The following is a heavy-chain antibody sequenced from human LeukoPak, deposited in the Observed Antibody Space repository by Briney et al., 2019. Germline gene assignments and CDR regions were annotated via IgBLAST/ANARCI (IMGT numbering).Heavy chain of an antibody. CDR2: IYHSGST. J-gene: IGHJ6*03. CDR3: ARGYSYDLYYYYYYRDV. Sequence: SETLSLTCAVYGGSFSGYYWGWIRQPPGQGLEWIGSIYHSGSTYYNPSLKSRLTISADTSKNLSSLWLSSVSAADTAVYYCARGYSYDLYYYYYYRDVWGKGTTVTVSS. CDR1: GGSFSGYY. D-gene: IGHD5-18*01. V-gene: IGHV4-38-2*01.